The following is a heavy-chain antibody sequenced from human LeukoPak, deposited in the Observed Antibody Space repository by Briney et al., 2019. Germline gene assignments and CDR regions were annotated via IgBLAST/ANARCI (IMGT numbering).Heavy chain of an antibody. CDR2: IYSGGST. CDR1: GFAVSSNY. V-gene: IGHV3-66*02. Sequence: GGSLRLSCAASGFAVSSNYMSWVRQAPGKGLEWVSVIYSGGSTYYADSVKGRFTISRDSSKNTLYLQMNSLRAEDTAVYYCARERGYYYDSSGYFDYWGQGTLVTVSS. J-gene: IGHJ4*02. CDR3: ARERGYYYDSSGYFDY. D-gene: IGHD3-22*01.